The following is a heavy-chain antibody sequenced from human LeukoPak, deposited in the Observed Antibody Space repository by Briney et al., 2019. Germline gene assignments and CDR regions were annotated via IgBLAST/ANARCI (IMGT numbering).Heavy chain of an antibody. Sequence: SETLSLTCTVSGGSISSSSYYWGWIRQPPGKGLEWIGSIYYSGSTYYNPSLKSRVTISVDTSKNQFSLKLSSVTAADTAVYYCASRNDILTGYVFDFWGQGTLVTVSS. V-gene: IGHV4-39*01. CDR3: ASRNDILTGYVFDF. D-gene: IGHD3-9*01. CDR2: IYYSGST. CDR1: GGSISSSSYY. J-gene: IGHJ4*02.